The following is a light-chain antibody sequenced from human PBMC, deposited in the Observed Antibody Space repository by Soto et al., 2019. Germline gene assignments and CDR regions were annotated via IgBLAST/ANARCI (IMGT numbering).Light chain of an antibody. J-gene: IGKJ4*01. CDR2: DTS. CDR1: QSVSSSY. V-gene: IGKV3-20*01. CDR3: QHYGSSPGVT. Sequence: DIVLTQSPGTLSLSPGDRATLSCRASQSVSSSYLAWYEQKPGQAPRLLIYDTSSRATGIPDRFSGSGSETDFTLTIRRLEPEDFAVYYCQHYGSSPGVTFGGGTKVEIK.